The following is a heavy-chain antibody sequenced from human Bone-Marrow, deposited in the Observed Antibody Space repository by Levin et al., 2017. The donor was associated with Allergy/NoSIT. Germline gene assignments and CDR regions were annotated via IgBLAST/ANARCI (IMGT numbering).Heavy chain of an antibody. V-gene: IGHV2-5*02. D-gene: IGHD2-8*01. Sequence: SGPTLVKPSQTLTLTCSFSGFSLSTDGVGVGWIRQPPGKALEWLALIYWDDDKRYSPSLKSRLTVTKDTSKHQAGLILTNEDPVDTATYYGAYWVRFGVSGSTGVYYFDSWGQGTLVTVSA. J-gene: IGHJ4*02. CDR2: IYWDDDK. CDR3: AYWVRFGVSGSTGVYYFDS. CDR1: GFSLSTDGVG.